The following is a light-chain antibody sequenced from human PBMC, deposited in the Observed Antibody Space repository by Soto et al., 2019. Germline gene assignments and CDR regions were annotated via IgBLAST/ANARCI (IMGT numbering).Light chain of an antibody. CDR2: EGS. V-gene: IGLV2-23*03. CDR3: CSYAGYSTFV. CDR1: SSDVGGYNL. J-gene: IGLJ1*01. Sequence: QSVLTQPASVSGSTGQSITFSCTGTSSDVGGYNLVSWYQQHPGKAPKVIISEGSKRPSGVSSRFSGSKSGNTASLTISGLQAEDEADYYCCSYAGYSTFVFGSGTKVTVL.